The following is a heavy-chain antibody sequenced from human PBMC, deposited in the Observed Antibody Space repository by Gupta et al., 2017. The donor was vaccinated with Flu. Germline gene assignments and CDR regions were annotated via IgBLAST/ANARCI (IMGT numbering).Heavy chain of an antibody. D-gene: IGHD2-2*02. CDR3: AREKFCHTSSCYRWFDP. CDR2: INPHSGST. J-gene: IGHJ5*02. V-gene: IGHV1-2*06. Sequence: QVQLVQSGAEVKKPGASVKVPCQASGYTFTAYYIHWVRQAPGQGPEWMGRINPHSGSTNYEQRFQGRVTMTWDTSISTAYMELSGLGSDDAALYYCAREKFCHTSSCYRWFDPWGQGTLGTVSS. CDR1: GYTFTAYY.